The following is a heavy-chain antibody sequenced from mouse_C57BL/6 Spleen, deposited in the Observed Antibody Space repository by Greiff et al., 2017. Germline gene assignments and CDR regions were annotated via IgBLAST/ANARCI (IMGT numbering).Heavy chain of an antibody. J-gene: IGHJ3*01. D-gene: IGHD2-3*01. CDR1: GFTFNTYA. CDR3: VRDYDGSAWFAY. V-gene: IGHV10-3*01. CDR2: IRSKSSNYAT. Sequence: GGGLVQPKGSLKLSCAASGFTFNTYAMHWVRQAPGQGLEWVARIRSKSSNYATYYADSVKDRFTISRADSQSMLYLQMNNLKTEDTAMYYCVRDYDGSAWFAYWGQGTLVTVSA.